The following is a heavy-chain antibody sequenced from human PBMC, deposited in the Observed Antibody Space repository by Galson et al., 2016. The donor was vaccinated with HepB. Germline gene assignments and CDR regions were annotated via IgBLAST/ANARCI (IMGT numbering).Heavy chain of an antibody. CDR2: IDSAGAQ. CDR3: ARITGGQYYNGMDV. D-gene: IGHD2-8*01. V-gene: IGHV2-70*01. CDR1: GFSLATRGMC. J-gene: IGHJ6*02. Sequence: PALVKPTQTLTLTCTFSGFSLATRGMCVAWIRQSPGQALEWLAFIDSAGAQWYRNSLRSRLTISLGTSKNQVVLRMTNMFPWDTATYYCARITGGQYYNGMDVWGPGTTATVSS.